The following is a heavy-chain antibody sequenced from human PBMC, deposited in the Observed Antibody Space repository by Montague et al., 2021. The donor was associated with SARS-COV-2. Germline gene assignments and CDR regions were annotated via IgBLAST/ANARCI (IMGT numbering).Heavy chain of an antibody. V-gene: IGHV4-34*01. CDR1: GGSFSGYY. Sequence: SETLSLTCAVYGGSFSGYYWSWIRQPPGEGLEWIGEINHSGSTNYNPSLKSRVTISVDTSKNQFSLKLSSVTAADTAVYYCASWSIAAAAGFDYWGQGTLVTVSS. CDR2: INHSGST. CDR3: ASWSIAAAAGFDY. D-gene: IGHD6-13*01. J-gene: IGHJ4*02.